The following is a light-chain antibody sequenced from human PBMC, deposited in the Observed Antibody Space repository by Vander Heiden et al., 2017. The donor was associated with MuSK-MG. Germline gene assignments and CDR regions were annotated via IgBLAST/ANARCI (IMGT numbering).Light chain of an antibody. Sequence: SHVLTQPPSVSVAPGKTARIPCGGNNIGSKSVHWYQQKPGQAPVLVIYNDDERPSGIPERFSGSNSGDTATLIITRVQAGDEADYYCQVWESNSDPVVFGGGTTLTVL. CDR1: NIGSKS. V-gene: IGLV3-21*01. J-gene: IGLJ2*01. CDR2: NDD. CDR3: QVWESNSDPVV.